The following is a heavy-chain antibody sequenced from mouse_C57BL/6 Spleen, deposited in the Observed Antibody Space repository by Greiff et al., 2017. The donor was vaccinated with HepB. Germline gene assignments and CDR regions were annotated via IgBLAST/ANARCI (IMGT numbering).Heavy chain of an antibody. Sequence: EVHLVESGGGLVKPGGSLKLSCAASGFTFSDYGMHWVRQAPEKGLEWVAYISSGSSTIYYADTVKGRFTISRDNAKNTLFLQMTSLRSEDTAMYYCATKPSSIYAMDYWGQGTSVTVSS. J-gene: IGHJ4*01. CDR1: GFTFSDYG. V-gene: IGHV5-17*01. D-gene: IGHD2-10*02. CDR3: ATKPSSIYAMDY. CDR2: ISSGSSTI.